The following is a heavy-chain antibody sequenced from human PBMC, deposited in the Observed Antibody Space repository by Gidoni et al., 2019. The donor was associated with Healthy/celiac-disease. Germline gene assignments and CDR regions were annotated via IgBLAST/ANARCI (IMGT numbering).Heavy chain of an antibody. J-gene: IGHJ6*02. V-gene: IGHV4-59*01. D-gene: IGHD2-15*01. Sequence: QVQLQESGPGLVKPSETLSLTCTVAGGSISSYYWTLIRQPPGKGLEWIGYIHYSGSTNYNPSLKSRVTISVDTSKNQFSLKLSSVTAADTAVYYCARGLGYCSGGSCYYKDYYGMDVWGQGTTVTVSS. CDR3: ARGLGYCSGGSCYYKDYYGMDV. CDR1: GGSISSYY. CDR2: IHYSGST.